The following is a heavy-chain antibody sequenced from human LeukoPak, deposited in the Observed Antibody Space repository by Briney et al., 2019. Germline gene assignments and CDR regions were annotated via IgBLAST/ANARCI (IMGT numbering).Heavy chain of an antibody. J-gene: IGHJ5*02. CDR3: ARRGYSSQFDP. D-gene: IGHD6-13*01. CDR2: IYYSGST. V-gene: IGHV4-61*05. CDR1: GGSIITRSYY. Sequence: SETLSLTCTVSGGSIITRSYYWGWIRQPPGKGLEWIGYIYYSGSTNCNPSLKSRVTISVDTSKNQFSLKLSSVTAADMAVYYCARRGYSSQFDPWGQGTLVTVSS.